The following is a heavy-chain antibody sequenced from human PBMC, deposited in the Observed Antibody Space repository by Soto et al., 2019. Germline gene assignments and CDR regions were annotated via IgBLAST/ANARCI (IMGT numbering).Heavy chain of an antibody. CDR2: INPSSGGT. D-gene: IGHD6-19*01. V-gene: IGHV1-2*02. Sequence: ASVKVSCKASGYTFTDDYMHWVRHAPGQGHEWMGWINPSSGGTNYAQNFQGRVTMTRDTSISTAYMELSRLSSDDTAVYYCTRASAVAGGSSKSLPNDYWGQGTLVTVSS. J-gene: IGHJ4*02. CDR1: GYTFTDDY. CDR3: TRASAVAGGSSKSLPNDY.